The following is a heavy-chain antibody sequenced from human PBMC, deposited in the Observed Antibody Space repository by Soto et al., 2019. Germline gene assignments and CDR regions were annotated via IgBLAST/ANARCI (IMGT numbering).Heavy chain of an antibody. CDR2: IIPIFGTA. J-gene: IGHJ4*02. V-gene: IGHV1-69*06. Sequence: SVSVSCKXSGGTFSSYAISWVRQAPGQGLEWMGGIIPIFGTANYAQKFQGRVTITADKSTSTAYMELSSLRSEDTAVYYCASSVAGTTSLDYWGQGTLVTVSS. CDR3: ASSVAGTTSLDY. CDR1: GGTFSSYA. D-gene: IGHD6-19*01.